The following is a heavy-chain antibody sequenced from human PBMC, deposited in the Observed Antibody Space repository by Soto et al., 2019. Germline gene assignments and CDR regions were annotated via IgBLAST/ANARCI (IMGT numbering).Heavy chain of an antibody. CDR1: GFNFNNYN. V-gene: IGHV3-30*03. D-gene: IGHD2-2*01. CDR2: VSYEGNNN. J-gene: IGHJ6*02. CDR3: AVAGSTTCQPYSGHYYGMDV. Sequence: QVQLVESGGGVVQPGRSLRLSCAASGFNFNNYNLHWVRQAPGKGLEWVAGVSYEGNNNYYGDSVKGRFTIAKDEYKTTKYQQTTNLKSDSTGKYYSAVAGSTTCQPYSGHYYGMDVWGLGTTVTVSS.